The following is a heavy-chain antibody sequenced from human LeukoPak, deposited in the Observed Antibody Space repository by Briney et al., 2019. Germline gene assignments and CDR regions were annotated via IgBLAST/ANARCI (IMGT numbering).Heavy chain of an antibody. CDR2: ISSDGSLE. V-gene: IGHV3-30-3*01. CDR1: GFTFSSYA. Sequence: PGGSLRLSCVASGFTFSSYAMHWVRQAPGKGLEWLAVISSDGSLEYYADSVKGRFTISRDNSKYTLYLQMNSLRPEDTAVYYCARDPVPAAARHFDYWGQGTLVTVSS. CDR3: ARDPVPAAARHFDY. J-gene: IGHJ4*02. D-gene: IGHD2-2*01.